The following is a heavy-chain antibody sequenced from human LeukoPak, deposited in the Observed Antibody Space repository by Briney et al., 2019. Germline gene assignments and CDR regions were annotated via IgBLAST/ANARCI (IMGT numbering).Heavy chain of an antibody. Sequence: GGSLRLSCAASGFTFSSYAMSWVRQAPGKGLEWVSAISGRGGSTYYADSVKGRFTISRDNSKNTLYLQMNSLRAEDTAVYYCAKDLWFGETRIKGRFDYWGQGTLVTVSS. V-gene: IGHV3-23*01. D-gene: IGHD3-10*01. CDR2: ISGRGGST. CDR3: AKDLWFGETRIKGRFDY. J-gene: IGHJ4*02. CDR1: GFTFSSYA.